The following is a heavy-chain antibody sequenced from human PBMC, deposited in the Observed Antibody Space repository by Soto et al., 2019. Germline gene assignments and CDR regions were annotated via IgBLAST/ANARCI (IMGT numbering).Heavy chain of an antibody. CDR3: VRDDDNPDNGLDH. J-gene: IGHJ4*02. Sequence: QVQLVESGGGVVQPGGSLRLSCTASGFTFSSYGMHWVRQAPGKGLQWVAVIPHDGTYQYYLDSVKGRFTISRDNSKDTLYLQMNRLRVEDTAVYYCVRDDDNPDNGLDHWGQGTLVTVSS. D-gene: IGHD1-1*01. V-gene: IGHV3-30*19. CDR2: IPHDGTYQ. CDR1: GFTFSSYG.